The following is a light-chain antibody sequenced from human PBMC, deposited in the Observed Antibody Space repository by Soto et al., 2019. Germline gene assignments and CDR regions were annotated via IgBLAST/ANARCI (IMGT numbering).Light chain of an antibody. Sequence: EIVLTQSPGTLSLSPGERATLSCRASQSVSSRDLAWYQQKPGQAPRLLIYGASSRATGIPDRFSGSGSGTDFPLTISRLQPEDFAVYYCQQYANSPPTFGQGTKVEIK. CDR1: QSVSSRD. CDR3: QQYANSPPT. CDR2: GAS. V-gene: IGKV3-20*01. J-gene: IGKJ1*01.